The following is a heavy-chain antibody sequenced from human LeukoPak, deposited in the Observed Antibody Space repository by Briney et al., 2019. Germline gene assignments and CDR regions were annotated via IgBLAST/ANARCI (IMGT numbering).Heavy chain of an antibody. D-gene: IGHD6-19*01. CDR2: INPNSGGT. J-gene: IGHJ6*02. V-gene: IGHV1-2*06. CDR1: GYTFTGYY. CDR3: ARDKDSSGPTYYYYGMDV. Sequence: ASVKVSCKASGYTFTGYYMHWVRQAPGQGLEWMGRINPNSGGTNYAQKFQGRVTMTRDTSISTAYMELSSLRSEDTAVYYCARDKDSSGPTYYYYGMDVWGQGTTVTVSS.